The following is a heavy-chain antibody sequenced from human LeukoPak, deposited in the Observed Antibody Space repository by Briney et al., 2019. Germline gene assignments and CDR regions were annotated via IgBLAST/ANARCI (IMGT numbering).Heavy chain of an antibody. D-gene: IGHD6-19*01. CDR1: GFTFSSYW. J-gene: IGHJ6*02. CDR2: IKQDGSEK. V-gene: IGHV3-7*03. CDR3: AKDLMGQWLSPYYYGMDV. Sequence: GGSLRLSCAVSGFTFSSYWMSWVRQAPGKGLEWVANIKQDGSEKDYVDSVKGRFTISRDNSKNTLYLQMNSLRAEDTAVYYCAKDLMGQWLSPYYYGMDVWGQGTTVTVSS.